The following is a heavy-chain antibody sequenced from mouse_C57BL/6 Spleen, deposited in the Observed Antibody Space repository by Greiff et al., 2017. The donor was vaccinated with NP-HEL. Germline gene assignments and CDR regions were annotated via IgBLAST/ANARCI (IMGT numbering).Heavy chain of an antibody. Sequence: VQLQQSGAELARPGASVKLSCKASGYTFTSYGISWVKQRTGQGLEWIGEIYPRSGNTYYNEKFKGKATLTADKSSSTAYMELRSLTSEDSAVYFCANLYYDYEGYFDVWGTGTTVTVSS. D-gene: IGHD2-4*01. CDR3: ANLYYDYEGYFDV. CDR2: IYPRSGNT. V-gene: IGHV1-81*01. CDR1: GYTFTSYG. J-gene: IGHJ1*03.